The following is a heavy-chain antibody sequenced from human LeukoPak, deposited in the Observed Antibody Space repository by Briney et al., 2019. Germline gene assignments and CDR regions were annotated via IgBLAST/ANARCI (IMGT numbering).Heavy chain of an antibody. J-gene: IGHJ4*02. V-gene: IGHV3-7*03. D-gene: IGHD6-13*01. CDR3: AKDISRGGYSSSWGYFDY. CDR1: GFTFSTYW. CDR2: IKQDGSEK. Sequence: AGGSLRLSCAASGFTFSTYWMNWVRQAPGKGLEWVANIKQDGSEKYYVDSVKGRFTISRDNAKNSLYLQMNSLRAEDMALYYCAKDISRGGYSSSWGYFDYWGQGTLVTVSS.